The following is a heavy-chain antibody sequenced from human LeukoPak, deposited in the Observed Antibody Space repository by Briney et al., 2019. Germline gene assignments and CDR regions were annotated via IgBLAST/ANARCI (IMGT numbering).Heavy chain of an antibody. J-gene: IGHJ4*02. CDR1: GGTFSSYA. V-gene: IGHV1-69*04. CDR3: ARDLDTAIFDY. Sequence: VASVKVSCKASGGTFSSYAISWVRQAPGQGLEWMGRIIPILGIANYAQKFQGRVTITADKSTSTAYMELSSLRSEDTAVYYCARDLDTAIFDYWGQGTLVTVSS. D-gene: IGHD5-18*01. CDR2: IIPILGIA.